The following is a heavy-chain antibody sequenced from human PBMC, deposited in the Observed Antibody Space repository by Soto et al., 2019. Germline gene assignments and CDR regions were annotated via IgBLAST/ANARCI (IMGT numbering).Heavy chain of an antibody. CDR1: GGSISSYY. CDR2: IYYSGST. D-gene: IGHD6-13*01. J-gene: IGHJ4*02. CDR3: ARRQSSSFFDY. V-gene: IGHV4-59*04. Sequence: SETLSLTCTVSGGSISSYYWSWIRQPPGKGLEWIGYIYYSGSTYYNPSLKSRVTISVDTSKNQFSLKVSSVTAADTAVYYCARRQSSSFFDYWGQGTLVTVSS.